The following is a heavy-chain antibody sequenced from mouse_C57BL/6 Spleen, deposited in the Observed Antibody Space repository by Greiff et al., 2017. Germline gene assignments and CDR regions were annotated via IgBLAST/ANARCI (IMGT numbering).Heavy chain of an antibody. V-gene: IGHV5-17*01. CDR2: ISSGSSTI. D-gene: IGHD2-3*01. Sequence: DVHLVESGGGLVKPGGSLKLSCAASGFTFSDYGMHWVRQAPEKGLEWVAYISSGSSTIYYADTVKGRFTISRDNAKNTLFLQMTSLRSEDTAMYYCARTYDGYYEDYAMDYWGQGTSVTVSS. CDR3: ARTYDGYYEDYAMDY. CDR1: GFTFSDYG. J-gene: IGHJ4*01.